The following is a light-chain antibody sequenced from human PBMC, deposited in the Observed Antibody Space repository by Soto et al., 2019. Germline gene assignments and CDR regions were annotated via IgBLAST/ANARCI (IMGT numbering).Light chain of an antibody. CDR1: QNVNSN. CDR3: QQYNTLNT. Sequence: EIAMTQSPATLSVSPGQRATLSCRSSQNVNSNLAWYQQKPGQAPRLVMFNASTRTTDIPASFSGSASGTPFTLTISSLQSEEFATYYCQQYNTLNTFGQGTRLEIK. V-gene: IGKV3-15*01. CDR2: NAS. J-gene: IGKJ2*01.